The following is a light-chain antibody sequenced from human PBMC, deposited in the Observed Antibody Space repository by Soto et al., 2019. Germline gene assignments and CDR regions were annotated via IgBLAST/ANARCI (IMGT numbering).Light chain of an antibody. Sequence: EIVMTQSPATLSVSPGEGATLSCRASQSVSRNLAWYQLKPGQAPRLLIYGASTRATGIPARFSGSGSGTEFTLTISSLQSEDFAVYYCQQLTDWPPQWTFGQGTKVDIK. J-gene: IGKJ1*01. V-gene: IGKV3-15*01. CDR1: QSVSRN. CDR3: QQLTDWPPQWT. CDR2: GAS.